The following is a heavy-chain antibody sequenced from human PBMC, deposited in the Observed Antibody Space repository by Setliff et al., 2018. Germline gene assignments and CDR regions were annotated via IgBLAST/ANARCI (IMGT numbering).Heavy chain of an antibody. J-gene: IGHJ5*02. V-gene: IGHV3-23*05. CDR3: AKGPNGDFFGAFDT. CDR2: IKDSDYST. D-gene: IGHD4-17*01. CDR1: GFTISGYG. Sequence: GGSLRLSCVGSGFTISGYGMAWVRQVPGKGLEWISSIKDSDYSTYYADSVKGRFTISRDNSKNTLYLQMNGLRAADSALYSCAKGPNGDFFGAFDTWGQGALVTVSS.